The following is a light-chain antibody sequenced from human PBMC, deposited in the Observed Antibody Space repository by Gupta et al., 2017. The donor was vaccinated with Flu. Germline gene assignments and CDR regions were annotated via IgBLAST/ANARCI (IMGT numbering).Light chain of an antibody. CDR2: DVS. V-gene: IGLV2-14*01. J-gene: IGLJ2*01. Sequence: QSALTQPASVSGSPGQSITISCTEPSSDVGGYNYVSWYQQRPGKAPKLMIYDVSNRPSGVSNRFSGSKSGNTASLTISGLQAEDEADYYCSSYTSGSALVVVFGGGTKLTVL. CDR1: SSDVGGYNY. CDR3: SSYTSGSALVVV.